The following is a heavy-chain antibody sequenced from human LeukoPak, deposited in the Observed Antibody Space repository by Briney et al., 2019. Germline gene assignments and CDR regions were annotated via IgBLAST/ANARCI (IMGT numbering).Heavy chain of an antibody. V-gene: IGHV4-4*09. CDR1: GGSISSYY. J-gene: IGHJ4*02. CDR2: TLASGST. Sequence: SETLSLTCTVSGGSISSYYWSWIRQPPGKGLEWIGYTLASGSTNYNASLKSRLTISVDTSKNQFSLKLSSVTATDTAVYYCARHSSGTRGRFDYWGQGTLVTVSS. CDR3: ARHSSGTRGRFDY. D-gene: IGHD2-8*01.